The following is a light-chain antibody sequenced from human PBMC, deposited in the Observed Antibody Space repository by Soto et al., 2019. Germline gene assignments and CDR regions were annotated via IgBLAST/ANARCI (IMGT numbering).Light chain of an antibody. V-gene: IGKV3-15*01. Sequence: EIVMTQSPATLSVSPGERATLSCRASQSISSNLAWYQQKPGQAPRLLIYDVSTRATGFPARFSGSGSGKEFTLTISSLQSEDFAVYYCQQYNNWPPFTFGPGTTVDIK. CDR3: QQYNNWPPFT. J-gene: IGKJ3*01. CDR2: DVS. CDR1: QSISSN.